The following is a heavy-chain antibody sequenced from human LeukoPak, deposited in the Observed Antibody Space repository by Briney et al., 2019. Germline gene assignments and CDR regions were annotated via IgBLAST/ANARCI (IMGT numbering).Heavy chain of an antibody. CDR3: ARQTGITIFGVIDY. CDR2: ISAYNGNT. J-gene: IGHJ4*02. Sequence: ASVKVSCXASGYTFTNYGISWVRQARGQGLEWMGWISAYNGNTNYAQKLQGRVTMTTDTSTSTAYMELRSLRSDDTAVYYCARQTGITIFGVIDYWGQGTLVTVSS. V-gene: IGHV1-18*01. D-gene: IGHD3-3*01. CDR1: GYTFTNYG.